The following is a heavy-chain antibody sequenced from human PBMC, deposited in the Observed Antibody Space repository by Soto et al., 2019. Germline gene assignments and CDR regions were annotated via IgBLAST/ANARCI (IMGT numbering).Heavy chain of an antibody. V-gene: IGHV4-34*01. Sequence: SETLSLTCAVYGGSFSGYYWSWIRQPPGKGLEWIGEINHSGSTNYNPSLKSRVTISVDTSKNQFSLKLSSVTAADTAVYYCARASRLLRYFDWSPPNYGMDVWGQGTTVTVSS. CDR3: ARASRLLRYFDWSPPNYGMDV. D-gene: IGHD3-9*01. CDR1: GGSFSGYY. J-gene: IGHJ6*02. CDR2: INHSGST.